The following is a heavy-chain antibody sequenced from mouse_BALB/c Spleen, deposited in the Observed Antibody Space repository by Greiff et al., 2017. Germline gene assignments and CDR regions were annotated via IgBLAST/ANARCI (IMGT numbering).Heavy chain of an antibody. CDR1: GFTFSSYT. D-gene: IGHD1-1*01. CDR3: TRGSITTVVPHWYFDV. CDR2: ISSGGSYT. V-gene: IGHV5-6-4*01. J-gene: IGHJ1*01. Sequence: EVMLVESGGGLVKPGGSLKLSCAASGFTFSSYTMSWVRQTPEKRLEWVATISSGGSYTYYPDSVKGRFTISRDNAKNTLYLQMSSLKSEDTAMYYCTRGSITTVVPHWYFDVWGAGTTVTVSS.